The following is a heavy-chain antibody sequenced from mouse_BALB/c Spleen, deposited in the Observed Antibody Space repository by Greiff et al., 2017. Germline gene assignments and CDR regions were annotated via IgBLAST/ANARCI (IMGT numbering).Heavy chain of an antibody. Sequence: EVKLMESGAELVRSGASVKLSCTASGFNIKDYYMHWVKQRPEQGLEWIGWIDPENGDTEYAPKFQGKATMTADTSSNTAYLQLSSLTSEDTAVYYCNARGDYDRWYFDVWGAGTTVTVSS. CDR1: GFNIKDYY. CDR2: IDPENGDT. D-gene: IGHD2-4*01. CDR3: NARGDYDRWYFDV. V-gene: IGHV14-4*02. J-gene: IGHJ1*01.